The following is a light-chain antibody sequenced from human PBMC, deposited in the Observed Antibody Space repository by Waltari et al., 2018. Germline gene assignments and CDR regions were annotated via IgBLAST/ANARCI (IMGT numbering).Light chain of an antibody. J-gene: IGLJ2*01. CDR2: GKN. V-gene: IGLV3-19*01. CDR1: GPRVSY. Sequence: SSELTQDPTVSVALGQTVTITCQGDGPRVSYASWFQQRPGPAPILVIYGKNNRPPGIPDRFSGSSSGNTASLTITGAQAEDEAYYYCSSRDSSGNQPVIFGGGTKLAVL. CDR3: SSRDSSGNQPVI.